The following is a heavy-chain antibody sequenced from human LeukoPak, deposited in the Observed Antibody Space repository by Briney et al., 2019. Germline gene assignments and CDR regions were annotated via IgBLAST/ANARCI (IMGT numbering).Heavy chain of an antibody. CDR1: GGSISSYY. V-gene: IGHV4-59*08. CDR3: ARQNPMVRGVIWFDP. J-gene: IGHJ5*02. Sequence: PSETLSLTCTVSGGSISSYYWSWIRQPPGKGLEWIGYIYYSGSTNYNPSLKSRVTISVDTSKNQFSLKLSSVTAADTAVYYCARQNPMVRGVIWFDPWGQGTLVTVSS. D-gene: IGHD3-10*01. CDR2: IYYSGST.